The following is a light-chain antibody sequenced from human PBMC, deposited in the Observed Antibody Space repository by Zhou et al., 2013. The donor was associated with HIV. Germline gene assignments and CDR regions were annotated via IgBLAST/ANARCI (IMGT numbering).Light chain of an antibody. Sequence: DIQMTQSPSTLSASMGVRVTITCRASQSVSSWLAWYQQKPGKAPKLLIYKASSLESGVPSRFSGSGSGTEFSLTISSLQPDDFATYYCQQYHSYMYTFGQGTKLEIK. CDR3: QQYHSYMYT. CDR2: KAS. J-gene: IGKJ2*01. CDR1: QSVSSW. V-gene: IGKV1-5*03.